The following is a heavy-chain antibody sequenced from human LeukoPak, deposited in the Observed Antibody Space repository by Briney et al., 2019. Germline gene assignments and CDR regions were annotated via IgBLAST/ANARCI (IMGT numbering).Heavy chain of an antibody. CDR1: GGTFSSYA. J-gene: IGHJ4*02. CDR3: ASEYSSSSN. V-gene: IGHV1-69*04. D-gene: IGHD6-6*01. Sequence: EASVKVSCKASGGTFSSYAISWVRQAPGQGLAWMGRIIPILGIANYAQKFQGRVTITADKSTSTAYMELSSLRSEDTAVYYCASEYSSSSNWGQGTLVTVSS. CDR2: IIPILGIA.